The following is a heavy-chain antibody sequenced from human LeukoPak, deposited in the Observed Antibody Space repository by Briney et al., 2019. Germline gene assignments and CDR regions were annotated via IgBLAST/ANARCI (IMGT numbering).Heavy chain of an antibody. V-gene: IGHV1-69*13. CDR2: IIPIFGTA. CDR3: ARARALWGPGGSFDY. Sequence: SVKVSCKASGGTFSSYAISWVRQAPGQGLEWLGGIIPIFGTANYAQKFQGRVTITADESTSTAYMELSSLRSEDTAVYYCARARALWGPGGSFDYWGQGTLVTVSS. D-gene: IGHD3-16*01. J-gene: IGHJ4*02. CDR1: GGTFSSYA.